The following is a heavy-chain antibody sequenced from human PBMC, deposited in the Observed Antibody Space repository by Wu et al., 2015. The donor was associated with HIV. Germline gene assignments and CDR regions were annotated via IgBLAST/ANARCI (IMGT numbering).Heavy chain of an antibody. V-gene: IGHV4-4*07. J-gene: IGHJ3*02. CDR1: GGTISNYY. CDR3: ARDSLYYYDTSGDVFDI. CDR2: IYTSGST. D-gene: IGHD3-22*01. Sequence: QVQLQESGPGLVKPSETLSLTCTVSGGTISNYYWSWIRQPAGKGLEWIGRIYTSGSTKYNPSLKSRVTMSVDTSKNQFSLKLSSVTAADTAVYYCARDSLYYYDTSGDVFDIWGQGTMVTVSS.